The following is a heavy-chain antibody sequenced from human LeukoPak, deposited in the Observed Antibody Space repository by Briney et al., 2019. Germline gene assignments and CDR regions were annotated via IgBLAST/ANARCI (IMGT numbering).Heavy chain of an antibody. CDR3: ARHVVGYCSSTSCSRRAYYYYYMDV. CDR1: GGSISSYY. J-gene: IGHJ6*03. CDR2: IYYSGST. V-gene: IGHV4-59*08. Sequence: PSETLSLTCTVSGGSISSYYWSWIRQPPGKGLEWIGYIYYSGSTNYNPSPKSRVTISVDTSKNQFSLKLSSVTAADTAVYYCARHVVGYCSSTSCSRRAYYYYYMDVWGKGTTVTVSS. D-gene: IGHD2-2*01.